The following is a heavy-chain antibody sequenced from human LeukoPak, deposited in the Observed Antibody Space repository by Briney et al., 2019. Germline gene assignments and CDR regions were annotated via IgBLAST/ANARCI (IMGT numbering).Heavy chain of an antibody. J-gene: IGHJ4*02. V-gene: IGHV3-74*01. D-gene: IGHD6-6*01. CDR2: INTDGSST. Sequence: GGSLRLSCAASGFTFSSYWMHWVRQPPGKGLVWVSRINTDGSSTSYADSVKGRFTISRDNAKNTLYLQMNSLRAEDTAMYYCARESLLIAAPFDYWGQGTLVTVSS. CDR3: ARESLLIAAPFDY. CDR1: GFTFSSYW.